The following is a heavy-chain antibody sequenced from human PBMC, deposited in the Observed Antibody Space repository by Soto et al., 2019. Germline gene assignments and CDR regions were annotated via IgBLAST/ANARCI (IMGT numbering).Heavy chain of an antibody. CDR2: ISFDGGYE. CDR1: GFTFSLYD. CDR3: AKDALDVKGGSRKVGAGRVGDY. Sequence: QVQLVESGGGVVQPGTSLRLSCAASGFTFSLYDIHWVRQAPGRGLEWVSVISFDGGYEYYADSVKGRFTISRDNSRNTLYLQMNSLRAEDTAIYYCAKDALDVKGGSRKVGAGRVGDYWGQGTLVTVSS. D-gene: IGHD6-19*01. J-gene: IGHJ4*02. V-gene: IGHV3-30*18.